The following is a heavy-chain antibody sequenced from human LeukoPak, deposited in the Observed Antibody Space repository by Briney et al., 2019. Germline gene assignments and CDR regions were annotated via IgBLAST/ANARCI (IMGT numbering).Heavy chain of an antibody. CDR3: AKSKRGYSGGWYEYYFDY. D-gene: IGHD6-19*01. J-gene: IGHJ4*02. CDR1: GLTFSNYG. V-gene: IGHV3-30*18. Sequence: GRSLRLSCATSGLTFSNYGMHWVRQAPGKGLEWVAVISYDGSDKYYADSVKGRFTISRDNSKNTLYLQMNSLRAEDTAVYYCAKSKRGYSGGWYEYYFDYWGQGTLVTVSS. CDR2: ISYDGSDK.